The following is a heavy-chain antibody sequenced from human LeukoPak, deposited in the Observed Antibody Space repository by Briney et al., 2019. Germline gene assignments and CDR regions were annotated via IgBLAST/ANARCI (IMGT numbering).Heavy chain of an antibody. J-gene: IGHJ4*02. V-gene: IGHV1-69*06. Sequence: SVKVSCKASGGTFSSYAISWVRQAPGQGLEWMGGIIPIFGTANYAQKFQGRVTITADKSTSTAYMELSSLRSEDTAVYYCARDRYSYYDSSGYYYGWGQGTLVTVSS. D-gene: IGHD3-22*01. CDR1: GGTFSSYA. CDR2: IIPIFGTA. CDR3: ARDRYSYYDSSGYYYG.